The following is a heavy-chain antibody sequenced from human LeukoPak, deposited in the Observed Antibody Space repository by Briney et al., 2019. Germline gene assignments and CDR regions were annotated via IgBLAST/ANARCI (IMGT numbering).Heavy chain of an antibody. CDR3: ASRRYCSSTSCYSAFDI. Sequence: SETLSLTCTVSGGSISSYYWSWIRQPPGKGLEWIGYIYYSGSTNYNPSLKSRVTISVDTSKNQFSLKLSSVTAADTAVYYCASRRYCSSTSCYSAFDIWGQGTMVTVSS. J-gene: IGHJ3*02. V-gene: IGHV4-59*08. CDR2: IYYSGST. CDR1: GGSISSYY. D-gene: IGHD2-2*02.